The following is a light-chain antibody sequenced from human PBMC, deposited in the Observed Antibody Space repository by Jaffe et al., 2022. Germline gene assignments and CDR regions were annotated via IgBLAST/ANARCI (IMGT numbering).Light chain of an antibody. CDR3: QQYGSSPGT. J-gene: IGKJ2*01. CDR2: GAS. V-gene: IGKV3-20*01. CDR1: QSVSRNY. Sequence: EIVLTQSPGTLSLSPGERATLSCRASQSVSRNYLAWYQQTPGQAPRLLMHGASNRATGIPDRFSGSGSGTDFTLTISRLEPEDFAIYYCQQYGSSPGTFGQGTKLEIK.